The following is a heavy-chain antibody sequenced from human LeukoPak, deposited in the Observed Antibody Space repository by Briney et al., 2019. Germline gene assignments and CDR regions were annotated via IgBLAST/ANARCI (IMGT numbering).Heavy chain of an antibody. CDR2: INWDGGSK. Sequence: GGSLRLSCAASGFTFDDYGMSWVRQAPGKGLEWVAGINWDGGSKGYADSVKGRFTISRDNAKNSLYLQMNSLRAEDTALYYCARMRGSYGEKYYFDYWGQGILVTVSS. V-gene: IGHV3-20*04. D-gene: IGHD1-26*01. J-gene: IGHJ4*02. CDR3: ARMRGSYGEKYYFDY. CDR1: GFTFDDYG.